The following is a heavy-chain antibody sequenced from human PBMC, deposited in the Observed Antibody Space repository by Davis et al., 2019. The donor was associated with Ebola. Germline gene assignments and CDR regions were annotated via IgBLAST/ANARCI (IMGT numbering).Heavy chain of an antibody. V-gene: IGHV3-30*04. CDR1: GFTFSSYA. CDR2: ISYDGSNK. Sequence: GESLKISCAASGFTFSSYAMHWVRQAPGKGLEWVAVISYDGSNKYYADSVKGRFTISRDNSKNTLYLQMNSLRAEDTAVYYCARDQVLLWFGEEPNWYFDLWGRGTLVTVSS. CDR3: ARDQVLLWFGEEPNWYFDL. J-gene: IGHJ2*01. D-gene: IGHD3-10*01.